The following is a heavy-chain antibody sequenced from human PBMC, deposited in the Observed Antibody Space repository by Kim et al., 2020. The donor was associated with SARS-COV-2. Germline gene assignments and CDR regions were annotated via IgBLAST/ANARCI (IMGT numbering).Heavy chain of an antibody. V-gene: IGHV4-31*03. CDR3: TRGPFL. J-gene: IGHJ1*01. CDR2: TFYSGTT. Sequence: SETLSLTCTVSGGSMRWGNYYWTWIRQRPGKGLEWIGYTFYSGTTDYSPSLRSRATISVDTSKNQFSLKLTSVTAADTAVYYCTRGPFLWGPGTLVTVSS. D-gene: IGHD3-16*01. CDR1: GGSMRWGNYY.